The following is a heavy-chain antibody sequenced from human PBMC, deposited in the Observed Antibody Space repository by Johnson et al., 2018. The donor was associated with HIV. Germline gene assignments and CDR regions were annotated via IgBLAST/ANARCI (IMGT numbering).Heavy chain of an antibody. D-gene: IGHD3-10*01. Sequence: VQLVESGGDLVQPGGSLRLSCAASGFTFSSYDMHWVRQATGKGLEWVSSIGTTGDTYYPGSVKGRFTISRENAKNSLYLQMNSLSAGDTAVYSCARTLGFGTEDAFDIWGQGTMVTVSS. CDR3: ARTLGFGTEDAFDI. CDR2: IGTTGDT. CDR1: GFTFSSYD. V-gene: IGHV3-13*01. J-gene: IGHJ3*02.